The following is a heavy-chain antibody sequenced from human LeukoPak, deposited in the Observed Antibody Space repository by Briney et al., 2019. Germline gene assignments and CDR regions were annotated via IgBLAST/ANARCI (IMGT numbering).Heavy chain of an antibody. V-gene: IGHV3-30-3*01. Sequence: PGGSLRLSCAASGFTFSSYAMHWVRQAPGKGLEWVAVISYDGSNKYYADSVKGRFTISRDNSKNTLYLQMNSLRAEDTAVYYCARDGRRQIQYSGSYSPPLYYFDYWGQGTLVTVSS. J-gene: IGHJ4*02. CDR2: ISYDGSNK. CDR3: ARDGRRQIQYSGSYSPPLYYFDY. CDR1: GFTFSSYA. D-gene: IGHD1-26*01.